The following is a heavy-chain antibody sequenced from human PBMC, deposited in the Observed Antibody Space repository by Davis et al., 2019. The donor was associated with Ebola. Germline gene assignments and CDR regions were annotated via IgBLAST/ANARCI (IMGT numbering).Heavy chain of an antibody. Sequence: GGSLRLSCAVSGFTFNNYAMNWVRQAPGKGLEWVSGISGSGGSTYYTDSVKGRFTISRDNSKNTLYLQMNSLRAEDTAVYYCARLERGYSSGWYREYFDYWGQGTLVTVSS. D-gene: IGHD6-19*01. CDR2: ISGSGGST. CDR3: ARLERGYSSGWYREYFDY. V-gene: IGHV3-23*01. CDR1: GFTFNNYA. J-gene: IGHJ4*02.